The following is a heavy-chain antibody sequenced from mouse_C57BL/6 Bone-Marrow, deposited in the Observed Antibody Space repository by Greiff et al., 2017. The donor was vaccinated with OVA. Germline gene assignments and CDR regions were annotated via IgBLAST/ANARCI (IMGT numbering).Heavy chain of an antibody. J-gene: IGHJ3*01. Sequence: QVQLQQSGAELVRPGTSVKLSCKASGYTFTSYWMHWVKQRPGQGPEWIGVIDPSDSYTNYNQKFKGKATLTVDTSSSTAYMQLSSLTSEDSAVYYCGPDGAYWGQGTLVTVSA. CDR2: IDPSDSYT. CDR1: GYTFTSYW. CDR3: GPDGAY. V-gene: IGHV1-59*01.